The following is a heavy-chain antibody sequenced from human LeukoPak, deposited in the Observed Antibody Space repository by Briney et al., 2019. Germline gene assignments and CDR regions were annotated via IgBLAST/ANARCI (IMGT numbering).Heavy chain of an antibody. CDR3: GREDRIVLGNDALDI. D-gene: IGHD2-8*01. Sequence: GGSLRLSCAASGFTVGNYWMSWVRQAPGKGLVWISRISGDGRTISYADSVKGRFTISRDNAKNTVSLQMNSLRGEDTALYYCGREDRIVLGNDALDIWGQGTMVTVSS. J-gene: IGHJ3*02. CDR1: GFTVGNYW. CDR2: ISGDGRTI. V-gene: IGHV3-74*01.